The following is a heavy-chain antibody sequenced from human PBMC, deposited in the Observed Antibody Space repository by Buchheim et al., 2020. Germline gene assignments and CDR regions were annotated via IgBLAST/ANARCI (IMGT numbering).Heavy chain of an antibody. D-gene: IGHD3-22*01. CDR1: GFTFSSYW. CDR3: ARAGNYYYDSSGIYYFDY. Sequence: EVQLVESGGGLVQPGGSLRLSCAASGFTFSSYWMSWVRQAPGKGLEWVANIKQDGSEKYYVDTVKGRFTISRDNAKNSLYLQMNSLRAEDTAVYYCARAGNYYYDSSGIYYFDYWGQGTL. V-gene: IGHV3-7*01. J-gene: IGHJ4*02. CDR2: IKQDGSEK.